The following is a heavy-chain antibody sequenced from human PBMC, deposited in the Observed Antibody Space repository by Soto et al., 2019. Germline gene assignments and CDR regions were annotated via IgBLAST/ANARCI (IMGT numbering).Heavy chain of an antibody. Sequence: PGQSLRLSCAASGFTVSSKYMSWVRQAPGKGLEWVSLIQSGGPTYYADSVKGRFTISRDTSENTVHLQMDSLRAEDTAGYFCARFHVVCDGGRGYRLPLDVWGKGTTVT. J-gene: IGHJ6*01. CDR1: GFTVSSKY. CDR3: ARFHVVCDGGRGYRLPLDV. V-gene: IGHV3-66*01. CDR2: IQSGGPT. D-gene: IGHD2-21*01.